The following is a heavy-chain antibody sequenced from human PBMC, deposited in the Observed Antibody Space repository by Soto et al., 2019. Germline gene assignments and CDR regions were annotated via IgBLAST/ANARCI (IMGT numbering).Heavy chain of an antibody. Sequence: SETLSLTCAVYGGSFSGYYWSWIRQPPGKGLEWIGEINHSGSTNYNPSLKSRVTISVDTSKNQFSLKLSSVTAADTAVYYCARVYSSSSVYYYYYGMDVWGQANTVT. V-gene: IGHV4-34*01. CDR2: INHSGST. CDR3: ARVYSSSSVYYYYYGMDV. CDR1: GGSFSGYY. J-gene: IGHJ6*02. D-gene: IGHD6-6*01.